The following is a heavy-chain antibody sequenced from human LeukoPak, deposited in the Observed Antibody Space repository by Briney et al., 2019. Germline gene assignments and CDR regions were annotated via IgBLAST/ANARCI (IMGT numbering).Heavy chain of an antibody. CDR1: GGSISGFF. Sequence: SETLSLTCSVSGGSISGFFWSWIRQSPGKGLEWLGFINNGGTTNYNPSLKNRITISVDTSKNQFSLQLNSVTPEDTAVYYCARVGEQWLVFFDYWGQGTLVTVSS. D-gene: IGHD6-19*01. V-gene: IGHV4-59*12. CDR3: ARVGEQWLVFFDY. J-gene: IGHJ4*02. CDR2: INNGGTT.